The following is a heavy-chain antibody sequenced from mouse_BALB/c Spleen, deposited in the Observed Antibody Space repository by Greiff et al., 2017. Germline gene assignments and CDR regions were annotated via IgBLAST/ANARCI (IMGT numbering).Heavy chain of an antibody. CDR1: GYTFTDYE. CDR3: TRRYDGSMDY. V-gene: IGHV1-15*01. D-gene: IGHD2-14*01. CDR2: IDPETGGT. J-gene: IGHJ4*01. Sequence: VQLQQSGAELVRPGASVTLSCKASGYTFTDYEMHWVKQTPVHGLEWIGAIDPETGGTAYNQKFKGKATLTADKSSSTAYMELRSLTSEDSAVYYCTRRYDGSMDYWGQGTSVTVSS.